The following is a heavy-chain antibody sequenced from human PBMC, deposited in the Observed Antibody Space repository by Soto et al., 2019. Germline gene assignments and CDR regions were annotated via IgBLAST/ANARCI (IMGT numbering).Heavy chain of an antibody. CDR3: AREGDDVLRFLEWLSDGGRYFDY. J-gene: IGHJ4*02. CDR1: CYYLNIVYY. D-gene: IGHD3-3*01. Sequence: EXLSLTYADTCYYLNIVYYLCWSRRPTGKGLEWIGTIYLSGTTYYNPSLKSRVTISVDTSKNQFSLKLSSVTAADTAVYYCAREGDDVLRFLEWLSDGGRYFDYWGQGTLLSVSS. CDR2: IYLSGTT. V-gene: IGHV4-38-2*02.